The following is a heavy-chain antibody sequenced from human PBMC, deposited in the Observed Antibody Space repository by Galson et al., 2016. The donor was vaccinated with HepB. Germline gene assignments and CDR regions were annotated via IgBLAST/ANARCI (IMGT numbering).Heavy chain of an antibody. D-gene: IGHD4-17*01. Sequence: SLRLSCAASGFIINTFAMHWVRQVPGKGLEWVSGINWDGHSLNYADSVKGRFTVSRDNAKKSLYLQMNSLRAEDTALYYCAKDLSYGDYVGYFDSWGQGTLVTVSS. CDR1: GFIINTFA. V-gene: IGHV3-9*01. CDR3: AKDLSYGDYVGYFDS. CDR2: INWDGHSL. J-gene: IGHJ4*02.